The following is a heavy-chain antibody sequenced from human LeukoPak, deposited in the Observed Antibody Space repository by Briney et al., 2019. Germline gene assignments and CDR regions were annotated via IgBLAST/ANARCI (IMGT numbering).Heavy chain of an antibody. CDR1: GYSFTSYY. CDR3: ARGERCLSLSPLRD. CDR2: INPSGGRT. D-gene: IGHD1-1*01. J-gene: IGHJ4*02. V-gene: IGHV1-46*01. Sequence: GGSVKVSCKASGYSFTSYYLHWVRQAPGRGLELVGIINPSGGRTNYAQKSQGRVTMTKEKSTKTVYMALSSLSSEDTAVCYCARGERCLSLSPLRDWGQGTLVTVSS.